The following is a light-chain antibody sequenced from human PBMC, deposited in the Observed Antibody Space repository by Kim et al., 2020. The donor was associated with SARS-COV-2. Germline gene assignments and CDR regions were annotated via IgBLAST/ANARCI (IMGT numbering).Light chain of an antibody. Sequence: SPGQRATLSRRASQIITNSYLAWYQQKPGQAPRLLMYGASSRATDVPDRFSGSVSGTDFTLTISRLEAEDFAVYYCQQYGSSPRTFGQGTKVDIK. CDR3: QQYGSSPRT. CDR1: QIITNSY. J-gene: IGKJ1*01. V-gene: IGKV3-20*01. CDR2: GAS.